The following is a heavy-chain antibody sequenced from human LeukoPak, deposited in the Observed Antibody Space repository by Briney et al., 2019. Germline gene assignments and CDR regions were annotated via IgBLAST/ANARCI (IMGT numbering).Heavy chain of an antibody. Sequence: GGSLRLSCAASGFIFRTFAMHWVRQAPGKGLEWVAVISYDGSNEYYADSVKGRFTISRDNSKSTVSLQMNSLRGDDTAVYYCTRDRNSAADCLASWGQGTLVTVSS. J-gene: IGHJ5*02. D-gene: IGHD2-21*02. CDR2: ISYDGSNE. CDR3: TRDRNSAADCLAS. V-gene: IGHV3-30*04. CDR1: GFIFRTFA.